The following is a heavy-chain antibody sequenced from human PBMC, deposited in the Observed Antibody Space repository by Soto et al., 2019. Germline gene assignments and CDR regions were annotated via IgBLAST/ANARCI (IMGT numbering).Heavy chain of an antibody. CDR3: ARERESSSCYRYFQH. Sequence: SETLSLTCTVSGGSISSSSYYWGWIRQPPGKGLEGIGSIYYSGSTYYNPSLKSRVTISVDTSKNQFSLKLSSVTAADTAVYYCARERESSSCYRYFQHWGQGTLVTVSS. CDR1: GGSISSSSYY. CDR2: IYYSGST. V-gene: IGHV4-39*07. J-gene: IGHJ1*01. D-gene: IGHD6-13*01.